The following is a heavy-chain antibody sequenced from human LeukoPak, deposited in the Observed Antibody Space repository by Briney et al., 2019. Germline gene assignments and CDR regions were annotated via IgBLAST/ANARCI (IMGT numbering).Heavy chain of an antibody. D-gene: IGHD6-13*01. J-gene: IGHJ6*02. CDR1: GYIFTNFG. V-gene: IGHV1-18*01. CDR3: ARDSSSWFYYFYGMDV. Sequence: ASVKVSCKASGYIFTNFGISWVRQAPGQGLEWMGWISGYNGNTNHAQKFQGRVTMTIDTSTSTAYMELRSLRSDDTAVYYCARDSSSWFYYFYGMDVWGQGTTVTVSS. CDR2: ISGYNGNT.